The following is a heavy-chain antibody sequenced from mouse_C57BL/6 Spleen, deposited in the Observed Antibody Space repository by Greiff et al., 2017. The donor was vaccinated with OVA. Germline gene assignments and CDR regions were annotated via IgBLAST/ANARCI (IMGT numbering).Heavy chain of an antibody. Sequence: QVQLQQPGAELVKPGASVKMSCKASGYTFTSYWITWVKQRPGQGLEWIGDIYPGSGSTNYNEKFKSKATLTVDTSSSTAYMQLSSLTSEDSAVYYCARGRGYTYYFDYWGQCTTLTVSS. D-gene: IGHD2-2*01. CDR2: IYPGSGST. CDR3: ARGRGYTYYFDY. CDR1: GYTFTSYW. V-gene: IGHV1-55*01. J-gene: IGHJ2*01.